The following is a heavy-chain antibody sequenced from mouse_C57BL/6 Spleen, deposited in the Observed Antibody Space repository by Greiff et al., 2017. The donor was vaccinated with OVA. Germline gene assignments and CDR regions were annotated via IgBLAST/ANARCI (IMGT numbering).Heavy chain of an antibody. J-gene: IGHJ3*01. Sequence: VESGGGLVKPGGSLKLSCAASGFTFSDYGMHWVRQAPEKGLEWVAYISSGSSTIYYADQVKGRLPISRDNAKNTLFLQMTSLRSEDTAMYYGARGDYDGGAWFADWGQGTLVTVSA. CDR3: ARGDYDGGAWFAD. CDR2: ISSGSSTI. D-gene: IGHD2-4*01. CDR1: GFTFSDYG. V-gene: IGHV5-17*01.